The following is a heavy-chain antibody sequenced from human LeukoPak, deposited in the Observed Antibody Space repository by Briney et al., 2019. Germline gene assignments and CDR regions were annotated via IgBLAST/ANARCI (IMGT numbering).Heavy chain of an antibody. Sequence: ASVKVSCKASGYTFTSYAMNWVRQAPGQGLEWMGWISGYNGNTNYAQKLQGRVTMTTDTSTSTAYMELRSLRSDDTAVYYCARDSMGFVSRYFDWSLPFDYWGQGTLVTVSS. V-gene: IGHV1-18*01. D-gene: IGHD3-9*01. CDR1: GYTFTSYA. CDR3: ARDSMGFVSRYFDWSLPFDY. J-gene: IGHJ4*02. CDR2: ISGYNGNT.